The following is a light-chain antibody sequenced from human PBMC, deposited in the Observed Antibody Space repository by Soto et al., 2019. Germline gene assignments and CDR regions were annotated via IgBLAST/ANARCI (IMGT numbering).Light chain of an antibody. CDR2: DAS. J-gene: IGKJ1*01. Sequence: EIVLTQSPGTLSLSPGEGATVSCRVSQSINSKSLVWYQRKFGQAPRLLIYDASRRASGVPARFSGSGSGTDFTLTISRLEPEDFAVYYCQEYGTSRTFGQGTKVDIK. CDR3: QEYGTSRT. CDR1: QSINSKS. V-gene: IGKV3-20*01.